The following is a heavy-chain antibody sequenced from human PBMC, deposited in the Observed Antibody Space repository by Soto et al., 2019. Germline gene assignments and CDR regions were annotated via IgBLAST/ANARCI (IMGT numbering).Heavy chain of an antibody. D-gene: IGHD5-12*01. Sequence: LRLSCAASGFTFSSYGMHWVRQAPGKGLEWVAVISYDGSNKYYADSVKGRFTISRDNSKNTLYLQMNSLRAEDTAVYYCAKKMGLSGYGLDGYGMDVWGQGTTVTVSS. J-gene: IGHJ6*02. CDR1: GFTFSSYG. CDR3: AKKMGLSGYGLDGYGMDV. CDR2: ISYDGSNK. V-gene: IGHV3-30*18.